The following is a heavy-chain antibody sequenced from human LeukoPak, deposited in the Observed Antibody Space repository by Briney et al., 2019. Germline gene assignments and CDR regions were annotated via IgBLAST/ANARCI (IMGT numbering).Heavy chain of an antibody. CDR3: ARGGGYSSSPVGHTPVNWYFDL. Sequence: GASVKVSCKASGGTFSSYAISWVRQAPGQGLEWMGGIIPIFGTANYAQKFQGRVTITADESTSTAYMELSSLRSEDTAVYYCARGGGYSSSPVGHTPVNWYFDLWGRGTLVTVSS. J-gene: IGHJ2*01. CDR2: IIPIFGTA. CDR1: GGTFSSYA. V-gene: IGHV1-69*13. D-gene: IGHD6-6*01.